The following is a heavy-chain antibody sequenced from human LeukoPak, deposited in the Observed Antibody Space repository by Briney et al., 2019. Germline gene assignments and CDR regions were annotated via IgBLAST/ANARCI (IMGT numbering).Heavy chain of an antibody. Sequence: SESMSLTCAAYGGSFSGCYWSWVRQPPGKGLEWIGEINHSGSTNYNPSLKSRVTISVDTSKNQFSLKLSSVSAADTAVYYCASPWVIAARQGGSWGHGTLVTVSS. CDR1: GGSFSGCY. CDR3: ASPWVIAARQGGS. CDR2: INHSGST. D-gene: IGHD6-6*01. V-gene: IGHV4-34*01. J-gene: IGHJ5*01.